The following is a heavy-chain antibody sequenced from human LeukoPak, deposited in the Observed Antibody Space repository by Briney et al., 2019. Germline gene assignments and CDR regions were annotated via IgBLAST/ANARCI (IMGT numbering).Heavy chain of an antibody. CDR1: GFTFSSYW. CDR3: ARVEDYVWGSYRYIDY. Sequence: GGSLRLSCAASGFTFSSYWMSWVRQAPGKGREWVANIKQDGSEKYYVDSVKGRFTISRDNAKNSLYLQMNSLRAEDTAVYYCARVEDYVWGSYRYIDYWGQGTLVTVSS. J-gene: IGHJ4*02. V-gene: IGHV3-7*01. CDR2: IKQDGSEK. D-gene: IGHD3-16*02.